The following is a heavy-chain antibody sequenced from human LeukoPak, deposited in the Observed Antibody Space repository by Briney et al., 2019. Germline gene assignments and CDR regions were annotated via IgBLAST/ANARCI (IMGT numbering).Heavy chain of an antibody. D-gene: IGHD3-3*01. Sequence: SETLSLTCTVSGGSISSYYWGWIRQPPGKGLEWIGNIYYSGTTYYNPSLGSRVTISVDTSKDQFSLKLSSVTAADTAVYYCARHHDFWSGYHNYYYGMDVWGQGTTVTVSS. V-gene: IGHV4-39*01. CDR3: ARHHDFWSGYHNYYYGMDV. CDR2: IYYSGTT. J-gene: IGHJ6*02. CDR1: GGSISSYY.